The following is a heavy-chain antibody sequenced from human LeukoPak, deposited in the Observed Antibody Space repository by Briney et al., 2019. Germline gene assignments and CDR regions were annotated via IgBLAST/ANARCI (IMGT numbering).Heavy chain of an antibody. J-gene: IGHJ4*02. CDR3: ARDSAHYGDYVDY. CDR2: IRYDGSDR. D-gene: IGHD4-17*01. CDR1: GFTFGSYG. V-gene: IGHV3-33*01. Sequence: GGSLRLSCAASGFTFGSYGIYWVRQAPGQGLEWVAGIRYDGSDRSYADPVKGRFTISRDNSKNTVDLQMNSLRAEDTAVYYCARDSAHYGDYVDYWGQGTLVTVSS.